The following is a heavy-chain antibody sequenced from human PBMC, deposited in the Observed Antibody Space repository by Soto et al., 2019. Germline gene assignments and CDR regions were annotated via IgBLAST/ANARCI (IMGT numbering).Heavy chain of an antibody. CDR1: GFPFNNAW. J-gene: IGHJ5*02. V-gene: IGHV3-15*07. D-gene: IGHD1-20*01. CDR2: IKPKDDGGTT. CDR3: ATHIRITGAPGS. Sequence: EVQLVESGGGLVKPGGSLRLSCATCGFPFNNAWMNWVRQGTGKGLEWVGRIKPKDDGGTTDYAAPVKGRFTSSRDDSKHTVYLEMNSLKIEDTALYFCATHIRITGAPGSWGQGTLVTVSS.